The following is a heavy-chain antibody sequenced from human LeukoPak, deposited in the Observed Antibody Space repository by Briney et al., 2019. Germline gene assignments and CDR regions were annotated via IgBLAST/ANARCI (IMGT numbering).Heavy chain of an antibody. Sequence: ASVKVSCKASGYTFTSYDINWVRQAPGQGLEWMGWMNPNSGDTDCAQKFQGRVTMTRNTSISTAYMELSSLRFEDMAVYYCVRTAGMSWSGAYYFEYWGQGTLVTVSS. J-gene: IGHJ4*02. CDR1: GYTFTSYD. D-gene: IGHD3-3*01. V-gene: IGHV1-8*01. CDR2: MNPNSGDT. CDR3: VRTAGMSWSGAYYFEY.